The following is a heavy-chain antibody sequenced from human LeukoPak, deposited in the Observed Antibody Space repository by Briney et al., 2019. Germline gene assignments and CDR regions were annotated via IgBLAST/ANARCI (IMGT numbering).Heavy chain of an antibody. CDR3: ARGGIAAAVPPLNYFDY. CDR1: GGSISSTSYY. J-gene: IGHJ4*02. V-gene: IGHV4-39*07. Sequence: SETLSLTCIVSGGSISSTSYYWGWIRQSPGKGLEWIGSFYYSGSIFDNRSLRSRVTISVDRSKNQFSLKLSSVTAADTAVYYCARGGIAAAVPPLNYFDYWGQGTLVTVSS. D-gene: IGHD6-13*01. CDR2: FYYSGSI.